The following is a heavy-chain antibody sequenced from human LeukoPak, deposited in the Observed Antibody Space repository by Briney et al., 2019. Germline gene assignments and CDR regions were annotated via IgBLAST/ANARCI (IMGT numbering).Heavy chain of an antibody. D-gene: IGHD3-9*01. Sequence: PGGSLRLSCAASGFTFSSYWMHWVRQAPGKGLVWVSRINSDGSSTSYADSVKGRFTISRDNAKNTLYLQMNSLRAEDTAVYYCARAGYYYYFDYWGQGTLVTVSS. CDR2: INSDGSST. J-gene: IGHJ4*02. V-gene: IGHV3-74*01. CDR3: ARAGYYYYFDY. CDR1: GFTFSSYW.